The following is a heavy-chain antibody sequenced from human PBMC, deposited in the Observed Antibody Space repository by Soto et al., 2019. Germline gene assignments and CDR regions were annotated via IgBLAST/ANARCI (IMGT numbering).Heavy chain of an antibody. CDR3: ASPVRYSSGYYCYGMDV. J-gene: IGHJ6*02. CDR2: INSDGSST. V-gene: IGHV3-74*01. Sequence: EVQLVESGGGLVQPGGSLRLSCAASGFTFSNFWMHWVRQAPGKGLVWVSRINSDGSSTNYADSVKGRFTISRDNAKNTLYLQMNSLRAEDTSVYYCASPVRYSSGYYCYGMDVWGHGTTVTVSS. CDR1: GFTFSNFW. D-gene: IGHD5-18*01.